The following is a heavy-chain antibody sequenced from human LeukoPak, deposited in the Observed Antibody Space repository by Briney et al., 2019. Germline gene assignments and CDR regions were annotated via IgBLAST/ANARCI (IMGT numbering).Heavy chain of an antibody. D-gene: IGHD2-21*02. Sequence: GGSLRLSCAASGFTFSSYSMNWARQAPGKGLEWVSSISSSSSYIYYADSVKGRFTISRDNAKNSLYLQMNSLRAEDTAVYYCARDHGASTYCGGDCYRNDAFDIWGQGTMVTVSS. J-gene: IGHJ3*02. CDR2: ISSSSSYI. CDR3: ARDHGASTYCGGDCYRNDAFDI. V-gene: IGHV3-21*01. CDR1: GFTFSSYS.